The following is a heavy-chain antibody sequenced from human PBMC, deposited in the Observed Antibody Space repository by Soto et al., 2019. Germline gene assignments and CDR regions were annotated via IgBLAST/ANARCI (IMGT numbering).Heavy chain of an antibody. D-gene: IGHD5-18*01. CDR1: GGSISSEGYY. V-gene: IGHV4-31*03. J-gene: IGHJ4*02. Sequence: SETLSLTCTVSGGSISSEGYYWSWFRQLPGKGLEWIGDIYYSGTTYHNPSLRSRLTISGDASKNQFSLKLSSVTAADTALYYCARGRGYSYGPYYFDYWGQGTLVTVSP. CDR3: ARGRGYSYGPYYFDY. CDR2: IYYSGTT.